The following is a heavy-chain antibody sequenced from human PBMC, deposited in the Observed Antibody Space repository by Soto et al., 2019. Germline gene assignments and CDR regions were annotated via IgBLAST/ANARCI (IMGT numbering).Heavy chain of an antibody. V-gene: IGHV3-48*01. J-gene: IGHJ4*02. D-gene: IGHD4-17*01. Sequence: EVQLVESGGGLEQPGGSLRLSCAASGFTFSSYGMNWVRQAPGKGLEWVSYISSNNSTIYYADSVKGRFTISRDNAKNSLYLQMNSLRAEDTAVYYCARVRGGYGDYVGYWGQGTLVTVSS. CDR3: ARVRGGYGDYVGY. CDR2: ISSNNSTI. CDR1: GFTFSSYG.